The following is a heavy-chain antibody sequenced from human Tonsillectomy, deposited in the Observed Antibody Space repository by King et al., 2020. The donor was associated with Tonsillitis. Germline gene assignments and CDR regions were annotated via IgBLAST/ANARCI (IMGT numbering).Heavy chain of an antibody. Sequence: VQLVESGPEVKKPGESLRISCTGSGYIYANYWIVWVRQMPGKGLEWMGRVNPSDCNTDYSPSYQGHVTISTDKSVNTAYLQWSSLRASDTAIYYCARVIMITFGGDIDGNWLDSWGQGSLVTVSS. J-gene: IGHJ5*01. CDR3: ARVIMITFGGDIDGNWLDS. V-gene: IGHV5-10-1*03. CDR1: GYIYANYW. D-gene: IGHD3-16*02. CDR2: VNPSDCNT.